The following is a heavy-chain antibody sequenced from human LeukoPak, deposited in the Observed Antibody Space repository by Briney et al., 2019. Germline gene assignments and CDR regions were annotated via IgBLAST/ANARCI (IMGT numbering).Heavy chain of an antibody. CDR3: AKELVRGALGARIGRDPFDY. Sequence: GGSLRLSCAASGFTFSSYAMSWVRQAPGEGLEWVSATSGSGGSTYYAESVKGRFTISRDNSKNTLYLQINSLRADDTAVYYCAKELVRGALGARIGRDPFDYWGQGTLVTVSS. CDR1: GFTFSSYA. J-gene: IGHJ4*02. V-gene: IGHV3-23*01. D-gene: IGHD3-10*01. CDR2: TSGSGGST.